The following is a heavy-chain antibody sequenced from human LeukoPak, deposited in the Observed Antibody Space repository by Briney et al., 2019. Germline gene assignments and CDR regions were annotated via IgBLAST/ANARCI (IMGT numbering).Heavy chain of an antibody. D-gene: IGHD6-13*01. V-gene: IGHV1-2*02. J-gene: IGHJ3*02. CDR1: GYTFTGYY. CDR3: ARVRSSWCRDDAFDI. Sequence: ASVKVSCKASGYTFTGYYMHWVRQAPGQGLEWMGWINPNSGGTNYAQKFQGRVTMTRDTSISTAYMELSRLRSDDTAVYYCARVRSSWCRDDAFDIWGQGTMVTVSS. CDR2: INPNSGGT.